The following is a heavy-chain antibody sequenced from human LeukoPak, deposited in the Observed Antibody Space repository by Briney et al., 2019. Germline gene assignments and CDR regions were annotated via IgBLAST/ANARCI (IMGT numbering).Heavy chain of an antibody. Sequence: PSETLSLTCTVSGGSISSYYWSWIRQPPGKGLEWIGYIYTSGSTNYNPSLKSRVTISVDTSKNQFSLKLSSVTAADTAVYYRAGFTMVRGAYESGYWGQGTLVTVSS. J-gene: IGHJ4*02. V-gene: IGHV4-4*09. CDR1: GGSISSYY. CDR3: AGFTMVRGAYESGY. CDR2: IYTSGST. D-gene: IGHD3-10*01.